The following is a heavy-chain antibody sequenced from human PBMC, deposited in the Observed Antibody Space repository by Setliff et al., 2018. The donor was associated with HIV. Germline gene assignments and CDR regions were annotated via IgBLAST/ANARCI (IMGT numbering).Heavy chain of an antibody. J-gene: IGHJ6*03. CDR1: GGSINNYY. Sequence: PSETLSLTCTVSGGSINNYYWSWIRQPPGKGLEWIGYIYYSGGTNYNPSLKSRVTISLDTSKNQFSLKLSSVTAADTAVYYCARGRITMVRGVIMRGYYYYYMDVWGKGTTVTVSS. CDR2: IYYSGGT. D-gene: IGHD3-10*01. CDR3: ARGRITMVRGVIMRGYYYYYMDV. V-gene: IGHV4-59*12.